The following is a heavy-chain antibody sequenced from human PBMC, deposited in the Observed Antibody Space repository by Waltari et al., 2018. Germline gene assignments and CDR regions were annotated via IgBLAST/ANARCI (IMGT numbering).Heavy chain of an antibody. CDR2: INPNSGGT. CDR3: AREGTRPSPATRRGFDP. D-gene: IGHD6-6*01. Sequence: QVQLVQSGAEVKKPGASVKVSCTASGYTFTGYYMHWVRQAPGQGLEWMGRINPNSGGTNYAQKFQGRVTMTRDTSISTAYMELSRLRSDDTAVYYCAREGTRPSPATRRGFDPWGQGTLVTVSS. CDR1: GYTFTGYY. J-gene: IGHJ5*02. V-gene: IGHV1-2*06.